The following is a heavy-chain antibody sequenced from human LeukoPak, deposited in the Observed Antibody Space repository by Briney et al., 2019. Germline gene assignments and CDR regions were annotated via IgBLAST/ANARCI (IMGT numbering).Heavy chain of an antibody. CDR1: GFTFSSYT. Sequence: GGSLRLSCAASGFTFSSYTMNWVRQAPGKGLEWVSSISSSSSYIYYADSVKGRFTISRDNAKNTLYLQMNSLRAEDTAVYYCARRSAAKDAFDIWGQGTMVTVSS. CDR2: ISSSSSYI. V-gene: IGHV3-21*01. D-gene: IGHD6-25*01. J-gene: IGHJ3*02. CDR3: ARRSAAKDAFDI.